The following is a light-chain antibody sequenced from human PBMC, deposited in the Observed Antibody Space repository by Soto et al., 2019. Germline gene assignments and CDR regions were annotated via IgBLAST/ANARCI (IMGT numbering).Light chain of an antibody. J-gene: IGKJ4*01. V-gene: IGKV3-15*01. CDR3: QRFNRWPLA. CDR1: QSVGST. Sequence: EIVLTQSPAALSVSPGERVTLSCWASQSVGSTLNWYQQKPGQAPRLLIYDTYIRATGIPARFSGSGSGTEFTLTIASLQSEDFGVYYCQRFNRWPLAFGG. CDR2: DTY.